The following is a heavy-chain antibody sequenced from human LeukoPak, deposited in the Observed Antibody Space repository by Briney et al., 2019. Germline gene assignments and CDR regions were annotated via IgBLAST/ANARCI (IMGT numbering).Heavy chain of an antibody. J-gene: IGHJ4*02. CDR1: GFTFRSYW. CDR3: ARGGSYGDF. V-gene: IGHV3-74*01. Sequence: GGSLRLSCEASGFTFRSYWMHWVRQTPGRGLVWVSSVKSDGRSRTYADSVKGRFTISRDNTKNTLYLQMSSLIAADTAVYYCARGGSYGDFWGQGTLVTVSS. D-gene: IGHD3-16*01. CDR2: VKSDGRSR.